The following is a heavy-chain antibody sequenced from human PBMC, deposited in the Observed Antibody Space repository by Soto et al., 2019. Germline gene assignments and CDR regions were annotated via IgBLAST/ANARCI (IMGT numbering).Heavy chain of an antibody. D-gene: IGHD3-10*01. CDR2: SYHSGNT. J-gene: IGHJ4*02. CDR1: GASIITDNW. CDR3: ARASASSKLRGVVIN. Sequence: QVQLQESGPGLVKPSGTLSLTCALSGASIITDNWWSWVRRPPGKEMEWIGESYHSGNTNFNPSVKSRVTISGDPSKTQFSLTVRSVTAADTAIYYCARASASSKLRGVVINCGQGTLETVSS. V-gene: IGHV4-4*02.